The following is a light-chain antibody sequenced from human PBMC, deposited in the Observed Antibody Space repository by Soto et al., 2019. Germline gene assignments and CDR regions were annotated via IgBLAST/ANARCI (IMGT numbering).Light chain of an antibody. Sequence: ILWTQSPGTLSLSPGERTTLSCRASQSISRYLAWYQQKPGQGPRLLIYGASSRATGTPDRFSGSGSGTDFTLTINRLEPEDFALYYCQQYGSSPPTFGQGTKVDIK. CDR3: QQYGSSPPT. V-gene: IGKV3-20*01. J-gene: IGKJ1*01. CDR2: GAS. CDR1: QSISRY.